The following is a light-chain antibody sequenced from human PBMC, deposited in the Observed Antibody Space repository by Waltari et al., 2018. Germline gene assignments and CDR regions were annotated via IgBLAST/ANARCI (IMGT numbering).Light chain of an antibody. CDR3: QSYDSSLIASV. Sequence: QSGLTQPPSVSGAPGQSVPISCTGTSPTIRADPDVHRYQVLPGTAPKLLIFGNNHRPSGVPDRFSGSKSGTSASLAITGLQAEDEADYYCQSYDSSLIASVFGGGTKLTVL. V-gene: IGLV1-40*01. CDR2: GNN. CDR1: SPTIRADPD. J-gene: IGLJ2*01.